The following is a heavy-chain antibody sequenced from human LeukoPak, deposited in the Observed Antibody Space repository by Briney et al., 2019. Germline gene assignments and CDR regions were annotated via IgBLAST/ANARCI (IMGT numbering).Heavy chain of an antibody. CDR1: GDSVSSNSAA. CDR2: TYYRSKWYN. J-gene: IGHJ4*02. D-gene: IGHD1-7*01. CDR3: VRAGTTYDY. Sequence: SQTLSLTCAISGDSVSSNSAAWNWIRQSPSSGLEWLGRTYYRSKWYNDYSVSVKSRITINPDTSKNQFSLQLNSVTPEDTAVYYCVRAGTTYDYWGQGTLDTVSS. V-gene: IGHV6-1*01.